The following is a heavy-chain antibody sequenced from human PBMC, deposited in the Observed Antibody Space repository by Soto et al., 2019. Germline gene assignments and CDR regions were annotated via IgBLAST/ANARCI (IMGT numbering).Heavy chain of an antibody. Sequence: PGGSLRLSCAASGFTFSGSALHWVRQASGKGLEWAGRISNKANSYATAYAASVKVRFTISRDDSKITLYLQMNSLRAEDTAVYYCAKDSGSYHRSPWGQGTLVTVSS. CDR3: AKDSGSYHRSP. CDR1: GFTFSGSA. CDR2: ISNKANSYAT. J-gene: IGHJ5*02. V-gene: IGHV3-73*01. D-gene: IGHD1-26*01.